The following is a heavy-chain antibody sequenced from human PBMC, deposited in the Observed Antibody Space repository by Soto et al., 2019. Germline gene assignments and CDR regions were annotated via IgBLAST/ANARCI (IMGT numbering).Heavy chain of an antibody. CDR1: GFSLSADGVG. D-gene: IGHD2-2*01. CDR3: AHAYGGTSWPNDAFDV. J-gene: IGHJ3*01. CDR2: IYWDDDK. V-gene: IGHV2-5*02. Sequence: QITLKESGHTLVKPTQTLTLTCTFSGFSLSADGVGVGWIRQPQGKALEWLALIYWDDDKRYRPSLKSRLTITKDTSKNQVVLTMTNMDPVDTATYYCAHAYGGTSWPNDAFDVWGQGTVVTVSS.